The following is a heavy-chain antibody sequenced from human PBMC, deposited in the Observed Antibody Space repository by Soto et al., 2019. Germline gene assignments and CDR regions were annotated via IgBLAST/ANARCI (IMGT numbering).Heavy chain of an antibody. D-gene: IGHD3-3*01. J-gene: IGHJ4*02. V-gene: IGHV4-39*01. CDR3: ARQGRVVFGVVIMPINFAY. Sequence: PSETLSLTCTVSGGSISSSSYYWGWIRQPPGKGLEWIGSIYYSGSTYYNPSLKSRVTISVDTSKNQFSLKLSSVTAADTAVYYCARQGRVVFGVVIMPINFAYWGQGTLVTVSS. CDR2: IYYSGST. CDR1: GGSISSSSYY.